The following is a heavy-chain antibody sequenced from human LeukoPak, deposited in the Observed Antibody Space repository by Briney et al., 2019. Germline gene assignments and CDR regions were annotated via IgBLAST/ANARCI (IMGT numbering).Heavy chain of an antibody. CDR3: AGVPWNDP. Sequence: GGSLRLSCAASGFTFSSYEMNWVRQAPGKGLEWVSAISGSGGSTYYADSVKGRFTTSRDNSKNTLFLQMNSLRAEDTAVYYCAGVPWNDPWGQGTLVTVSS. CDR1: GFTFSSYE. J-gene: IGHJ5*02. V-gene: IGHV3-23*01. CDR2: ISGSGGST. D-gene: IGHD1-1*01.